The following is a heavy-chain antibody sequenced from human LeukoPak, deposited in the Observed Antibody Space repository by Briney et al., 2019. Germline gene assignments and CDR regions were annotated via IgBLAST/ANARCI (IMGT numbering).Heavy chain of an antibody. Sequence: QAGGSLRLSCAASGFTFSSYAMRWVRQAPGKGLEWVAVISYDGSNKYYADSVKGRFTISRDNSKNTLYLQMNSLRAEDTAVYYCSRDLVGDFWGCYYSFCYWGQGTLVTVSS. V-gene: IGHV3-30-3*01. CDR2: ISYDGSNK. D-gene: IGHD3-3*01. CDR3: SRDLVGDFWGCYYSFCY. CDR1: GFTFSSYA. J-gene: IGHJ4*02.